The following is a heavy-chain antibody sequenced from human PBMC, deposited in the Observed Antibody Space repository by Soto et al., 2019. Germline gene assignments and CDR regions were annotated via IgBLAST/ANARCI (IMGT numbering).Heavy chain of an antibody. V-gene: IGHV3-66*01. CDR3: ARDPVRVGWDDKRGLAFDY. CDR2: IYSGGST. CDR1: GFTVSSNY. J-gene: IGHJ4*02. D-gene: IGHD3-9*01. Sequence: EVQLVESGGGLVQPGGSLRLSCAASGFTVSSNYMSWVRQAPGKGLEWVSVIYSGGSTYYADSVKGRFTISRDNSKNTLYLHMNSLRAEDTAVYYWARDPVRVGWDDKRGLAFDYWGQGTLVTVSS.